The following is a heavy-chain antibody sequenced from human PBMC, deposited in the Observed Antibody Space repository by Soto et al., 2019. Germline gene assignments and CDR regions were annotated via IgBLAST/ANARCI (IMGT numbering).Heavy chain of an antibody. D-gene: IGHD7-27*01. J-gene: IGHJ4*02. Sequence: ASVKVSCKASGYTFTSYGISWVRQAPGQGLKWMGWISAYNGNTNYAQKLQGRVTMTTDTSTSTAYMELRSLRSDDTAVYYCATTPRRWGIDYWGQGTLVTVSS. V-gene: IGHV1-18*04. CDR2: ISAYNGNT. CDR3: ATTPRRWGIDY. CDR1: GYTFTSYG.